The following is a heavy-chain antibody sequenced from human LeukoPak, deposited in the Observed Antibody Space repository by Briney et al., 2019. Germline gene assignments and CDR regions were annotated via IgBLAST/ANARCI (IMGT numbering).Heavy chain of an antibody. J-gene: IGHJ4*02. Sequence: SETLSLTCTVSGGSISSGGYYWSWIRQHPGKGLEWLAYIYYSGSTYYNPSLRSRITLSVDTSKNQFFLKLSSVTAADTAVYFCARAIVVMQVTTPYFDSWGQGTLVTVSS. CDR2: IYYSGST. CDR1: GGSISSGGYY. CDR3: ARAIVVMQVTTPYFDS. V-gene: IGHV4-31*03. D-gene: IGHD2/OR15-2a*01.